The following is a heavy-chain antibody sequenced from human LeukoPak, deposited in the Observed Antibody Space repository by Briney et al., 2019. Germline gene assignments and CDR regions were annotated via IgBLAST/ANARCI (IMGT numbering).Heavy chain of an antibody. Sequence: PSETLSLTCAVYGGSFSGYYWSLIRQPPGKGLEWIGEINHSGSTNYNPSLKSRVTISVDTSKNQFSLKLSSVTAADTAVYYCASSISTRVVAAYYYYGMDVWGQGTTVTVSS. CDR2: INHSGST. V-gene: IGHV4-34*01. CDR3: ASSISTRVVAAYYYYGMDV. J-gene: IGHJ6*02. D-gene: IGHD2-15*01. CDR1: GGSFSGYY.